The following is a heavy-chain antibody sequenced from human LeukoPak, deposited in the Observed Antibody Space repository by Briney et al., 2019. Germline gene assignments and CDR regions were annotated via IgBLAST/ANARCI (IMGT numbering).Heavy chain of an antibody. Sequence: GGSLRLSCAASGFTFSSYSMNWVRQAPGKGLEWVSSISSGSSYIYYADSVKGRFTISRDNAKNSLYLQMNSLRAEDTAVYYCASDESIHAFDIWGQGTMVTVSS. D-gene: IGHD2/OR15-2a*01. CDR2: ISSGSSYI. CDR3: ASDESIHAFDI. J-gene: IGHJ3*02. CDR1: GFTFSSYS. V-gene: IGHV3-21*01.